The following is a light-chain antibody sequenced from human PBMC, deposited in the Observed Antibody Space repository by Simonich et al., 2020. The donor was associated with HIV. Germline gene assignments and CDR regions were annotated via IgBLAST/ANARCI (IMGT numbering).Light chain of an antibody. J-gene: IGKJ1*01. CDR2: WAS. V-gene: IGKV4-1*01. Sequence: DIVMTQSPDSLAVSLGERATINCKSSQSVLYSSNNKNYLAWYQQKPGHTPNLLIYWASTRESGFPDRFSASGSGTDFPLTISSLQAEDVAIYYCQQYYSTPPTFGQGTKVEIK. CDR3: QQYYSTPPT. CDR1: QSVLYSSNNKNY.